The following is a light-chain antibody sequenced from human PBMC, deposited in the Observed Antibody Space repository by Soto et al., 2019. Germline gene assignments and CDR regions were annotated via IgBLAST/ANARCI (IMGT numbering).Light chain of an antibody. J-gene: IGKJ4*02. CDR1: QSVSSS. CDR3: QQYNNWSPLT. V-gene: IGKV3-15*01. CDR2: DAS. Sequence: EIVMTQSPATLSVSPGDRATLSCRASQSVSSSLAWYQQIPGQAPMLLIYDASTRATGIPARFGGSGAGTEFTLPISSLLSEDFVVYYCQQYNNWSPLTFGGGTKVELK.